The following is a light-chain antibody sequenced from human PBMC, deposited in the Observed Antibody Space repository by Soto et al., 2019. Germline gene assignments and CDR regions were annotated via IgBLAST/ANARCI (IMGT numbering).Light chain of an antibody. CDR3: QQSYSTPRT. J-gene: IGKJ3*01. CDR2: AAS. CDR1: QGITTD. Sequence: IKMTHSPSSLSASVGDRVTMTCRASQGITTDLAWHQQTPGKAPKLLIYAASSLQSGVPSRFSGSGSGTDFALTISRLQPEDFATYYCQQSYSTPRTFGPGTKVDIK. V-gene: IGKV1-39*01.